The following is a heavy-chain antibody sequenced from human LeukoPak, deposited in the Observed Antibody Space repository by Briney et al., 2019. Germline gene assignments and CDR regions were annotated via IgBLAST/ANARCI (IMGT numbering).Heavy chain of an antibody. CDR2: IIPIFGTA. J-gene: IGHJ4*02. CDR1: GGTFSSYA. CDR3: ARSNILTGYETPRGYDY. V-gene: IGHV1-69*13. D-gene: IGHD3-9*01. Sequence: ASVKVSCKASGGTFSSYAISWVRRAPGQGLEWMGGIIPIFGTANYAQKFQGRVTITADESTSTAYMELSSLRSEDTAVYYCARSNILTGYETPRGYDYWGQGTLVTVSS.